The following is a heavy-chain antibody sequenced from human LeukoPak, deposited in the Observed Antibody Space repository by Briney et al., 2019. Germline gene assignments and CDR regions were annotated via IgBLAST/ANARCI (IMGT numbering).Heavy chain of an antibody. V-gene: IGHV4-59*12. D-gene: IGHD2-2*01. Sequence: SETLSLTCTVSGGSISSYYWSWIRQPPGKGLEWIGYIYYSGSTNYNPSLKSRVTISVDTSKNQFSLKLSSVTAADTAVYYCARDKRDIVVVPAANWFDPWGQGTLVTVSS. CDR1: GGSISSYY. CDR2: IYYSGST. J-gene: IGHJ5*02. CDR3: ARDKRDIVVVPAANWFDP.